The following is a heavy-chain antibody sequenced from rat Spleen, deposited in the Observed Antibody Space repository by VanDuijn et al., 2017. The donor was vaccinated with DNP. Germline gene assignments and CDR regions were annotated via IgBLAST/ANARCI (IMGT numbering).Heavy chain of an antibody. CDR3: TREVGSTGYYWYFDF. CDR1: GFSLTSYH. CDR2: IWTGGST. V-gene: IGHV2-43*01. J-gene: IGHJ1*01. Sequence: QVQLKESGPGLVQPSETLSLTCTVSGFSLTSYHVSWVRQPPGKGLEWMGVIWTGGSTDYNSALKSRLSISRDTSKSQVFLKMNSLQTEDTAIYFCTREVGSTGYYWYFDFWGPGTMVTVSS. D-gene: IGHD1-1*01.